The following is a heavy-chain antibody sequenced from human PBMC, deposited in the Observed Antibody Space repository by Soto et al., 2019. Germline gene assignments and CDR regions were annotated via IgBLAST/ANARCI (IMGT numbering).Heavy chain of an antibody. CDR2: ISSSSSTI. Sequence: GGSLRLSCAACGCTFSSYSMNWVRQAPGKGLEWVSYISSSSSTIYYADSVKGRFTISRDNAKNSLYLQMNSLRAEDTAVYYCARGLMVRGPSLNWFDPWGQGTLVTVSS. CDR1: GCTFSSYS. D-gene: IGHD3-10*01. V-gene: IGHV3-48*01. CDR3: ARGLMVRGPSLNWFDP. J-gene: IGHJ5*02.